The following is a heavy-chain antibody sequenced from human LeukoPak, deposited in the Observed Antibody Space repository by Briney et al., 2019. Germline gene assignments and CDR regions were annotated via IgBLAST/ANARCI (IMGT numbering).Heavy chain of an antibody. Sequence: GGSLRLSCAASGFTFSSYSMNWVRQAPGKGLEWVSSISSSSSYIYYADSVKGRFTISRDNAKNSLYLQMNSLRAEDTAVYYCARDPSSPYSSSWYIIRYYFDYWGQGTLVTVSS. D-gene: IGHD6-13*01. J-gene: IGHJ4*02. V-gene: IGHV3-21*04. CDR3: ARDPSSPYSSSWYIIRYYFDY. CDR2: ISSSSSYI. CDR1: GFTFSSYS.